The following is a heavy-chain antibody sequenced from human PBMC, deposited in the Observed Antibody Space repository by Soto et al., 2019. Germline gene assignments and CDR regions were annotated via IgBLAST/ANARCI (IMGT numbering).Heavy chain of an antibody. V-gene: IGHV1-69*13. CDR1: GGTFSSYA. J-gene: IGHJ5*02. CDR3: ARDADCSSTSCS. Sequence: ASVKISCKASGGTFSSYAISWVRQAPGQGLEWMGGIIPIFGTANYAQKFQGRVTITADESTSPAYMELSSLRSEDTAVYYCARDADCSSTSCSWGQGTLVTVSS. D-gene: IGHD2-2*01. CDR2: IIPIFGTA.